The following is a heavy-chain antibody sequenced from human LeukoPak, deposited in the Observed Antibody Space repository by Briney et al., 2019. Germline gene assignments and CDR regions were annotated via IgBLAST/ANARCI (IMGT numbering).Heavy chain of an antibody. CDR2: ISYDGSNK. V-gene: IGHV3-30*18. Sequence: PGGSLRLSCAASGFTFSSYGMHWVRQAPGKGLEWVAVISYDGSNKYYADSVKGRFTISRDNSKNTLYLQMNSLRAEDTAVYYCAKGGIAAAHDYYYYMDVWGKGTTVTVSS. CDR3: AKGGIAAAHDYYYYMDV. J-gene: IGHJ6*03. CDR1: GFTFSSYG. D-gene: IGHD6-13*01.